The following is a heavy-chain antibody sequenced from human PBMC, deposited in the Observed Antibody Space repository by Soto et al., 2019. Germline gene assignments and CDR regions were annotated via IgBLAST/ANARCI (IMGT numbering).Heavy chain of an antibody. D-gene: IGHD2-15*01. CDR2: IWYDGSNK. V-gene: IGHV3-33*01. CDR3: ARDGDIVVVVAATGHYYGMDV. Sequence: QVQLVESGGGVVQPGRSLRLSCAASGFTFSSYGMQWVRQAPGKGLEWVAVIWYDGSNKYYADSVKGRFTISRDNSKNTLYLQMNSLRAEDTAVYYCARDGDIVVVVAATGHYYGMDVWGQGTTVTVSS. CDR1: GFTFSSYG. J-gene: IGHJ6*02.